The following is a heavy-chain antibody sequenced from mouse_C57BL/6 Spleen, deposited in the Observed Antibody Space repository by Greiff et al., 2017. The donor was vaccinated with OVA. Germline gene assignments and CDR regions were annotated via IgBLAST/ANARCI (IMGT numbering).Heavy chain of an antibody. D-gene: IGHD1-1*01. CDR1: GYTFTDYY. CDR2: IYPGSGNT. Sequence: VHLVESGPELVKPGASVKISCKASGYTFTDYYINWVKQRPGQGLEWIGWIYPGSGNTKYNEKFKGKATLTVDTAYSTAYMQLSSLTSEDSAVYFCARQGNYYGSSYWYFDVWGTGTTVTVSS. V-gene: IGHV1-84*01. J-gene: IGHJ1*03. CDR3: ARQGNYYGSSYWYFDV.